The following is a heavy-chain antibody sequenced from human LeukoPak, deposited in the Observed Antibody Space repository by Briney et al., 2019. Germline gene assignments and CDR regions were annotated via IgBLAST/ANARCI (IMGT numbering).Heavy chain of an antibody. D-gene: IGHD3-3*01. CDR3: ARHSTFFGVVIIKGRVRGPFDY. V-gene: IGHV4-34*01. CDR1: GVSYSGYY. J-gene: IGHJ4*02. CDR2: SNHSGST. Sequence: PSETLSLTCAVYGVSYSGYYWGWIRHPPGKGLEWIGESNHSGSTNYNPSLKSRVTISVDTSKNQFSLKLSSVTAADTAVYYCARHSTFFGVVIIKGRVRGPFDYWGQGTLVTVSS.